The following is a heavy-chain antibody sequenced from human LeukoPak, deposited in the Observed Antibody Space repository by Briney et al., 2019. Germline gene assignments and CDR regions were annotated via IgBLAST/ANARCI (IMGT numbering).Heavy chain of an antibody. CDR2: IYYSGST. CDR3: ARIGYAAFDI. V-gene: IGHV4-39*01. J-gene: IGHJ3*02. Sequence: SETLSLTCTVSGGSISSSSYYWGWIRQPPGKGLGWIGSIYYSGSTYYNPSLKSRVTISVDTSKNQFSLKLSSVTAADTAVYYCARIGYAAFDIWGQGTMVTVSS. CDR1: GGSISSSSYY. D-gene: IGHD5-12*01.